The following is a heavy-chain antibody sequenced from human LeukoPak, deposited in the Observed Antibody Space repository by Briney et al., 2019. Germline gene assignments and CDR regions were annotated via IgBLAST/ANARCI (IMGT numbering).Heavy chain of an antibody. CDR3: AREDYGDYASLDRTFDY. V-gene: IGHV1-46*03. CDR1: VYTFTSYY. CDR2: INPSGGST. D-gene: IGHD4-17*01. J-gene: IGHJ4*02. Sequence: ASVKGSCKASVYTFTSYYMHWVRQAPGQGLEWMGIINPSGGSTSYAQKFQGRVTMTRDTSTSTVYMELSSLTSEDAAVYYCAREDYGDYASLDRTFDYWGQGTLVTVSS.